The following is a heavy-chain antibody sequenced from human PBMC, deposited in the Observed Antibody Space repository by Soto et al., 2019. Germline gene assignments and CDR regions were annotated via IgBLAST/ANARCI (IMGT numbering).Heavy chain of an antibody. V-gene: IGHV4-34*01. D-gene: IGHD6-13*01. CDR1: GGSFIGYY. J-gene: IGHJ4*02. Sequence: SETLCLTCAVYGGSFIGYYWSWIRQPPGKGLEWIGEINHSGSTNYNPSLKSRVTISVDTSKNQFSLKLSSVAAADTAVYYCARGRPRFAGSWPNFYYIDYWGQGTLVTVSS. CDR2: INHSGST. CDR3: ARGRPRFAGSWPNFYYIDY.